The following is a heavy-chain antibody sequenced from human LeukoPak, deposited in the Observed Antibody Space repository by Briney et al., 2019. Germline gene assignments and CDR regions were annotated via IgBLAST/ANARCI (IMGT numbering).Heavy chain of an antibody. CDR2: IYYSGST. CDR1: GGSISSGDYY. D-gene: IGHD2-2*01. J-gene: IGHJ4*02. CDR3: LGYCSSTSCPRGSY. V-gene: IGHV4-39*01. Sequence: SETLSLTCTVSGGSISSGDYYWSWIRQPPGKGLEWIGSIYYSGSTYYNPSLKSRVTISVDTSKNQFSLKLSSVTAADTAVYYCLGYCSSTSCPRGSYWGQGTLVTVSS.